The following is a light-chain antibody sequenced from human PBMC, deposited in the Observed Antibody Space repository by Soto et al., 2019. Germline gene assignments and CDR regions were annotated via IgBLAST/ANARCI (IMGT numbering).Light chain of an antibody. J-gene: IGKJ4*01. CDR2: DAS. CDR3: QQYDNLHLT. V-gene: IGKV1-33*01. Sequence: DIQMTQSLPTMSASVGDRVTITCQASQVIGNFLSWYQQKPGNGPKLLIFDASYLETGVTSSFSGSGSLTDFNFSISSMQPEDIATYYCQQYDNLHLTFGGGTKVESK. CDR1: QVIGNF.